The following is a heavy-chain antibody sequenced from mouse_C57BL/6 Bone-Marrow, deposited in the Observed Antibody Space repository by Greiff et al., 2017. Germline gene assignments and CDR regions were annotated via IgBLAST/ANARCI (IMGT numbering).Heavy chain of an antibody. J-gene: IGHJ2*01. Sequence: EVKVVESGGGLVQPKGSLKLSCAASGFSFTTYAMNWVRQAPGKGLEWVARIRSKSNNYATYYADSVKDRFTISRDDSESMLYLQMNNLKAEDTAMYYCVRQTTVVFYYWGRGTTLTVSS. CDR2: IRSKSNNYAT. V-gene: IGHV10-1*01. D-gene: IGHD1-1*01. CDR1: GFSFTTYA. CDR3: VRQTTVVFYY.